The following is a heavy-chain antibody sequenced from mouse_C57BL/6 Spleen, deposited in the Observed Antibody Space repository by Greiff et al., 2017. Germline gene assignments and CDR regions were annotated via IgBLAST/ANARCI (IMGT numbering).Heavy chain of an antibody. CDR1: GFTFSDYG. J-gene: IGHJ2*01. CDR2: ISSGSSTI. CDR3: ARLYGSSHYFDY. Sequence: EVKVVESGGGLVKPGGSLKLSCAASGFTFSDYGMHWVRQAPEKGLEWVAYISSGSSTIYYADTVKGRFTISRDNAKNTLFLQMTSLRSEDTAMYYCARLYGSSHYFDYWGQGTTLTVSS. D-gene: IGHD1-1*01. V-gene: IGHV5-17*01.